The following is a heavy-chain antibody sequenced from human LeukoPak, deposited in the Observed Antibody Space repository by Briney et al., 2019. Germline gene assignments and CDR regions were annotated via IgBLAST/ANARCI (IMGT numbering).Heavy chain of an antibody. CDR3: ARGLVTTGGFFDY. V-gene: IGHV1-2*02. J-gene: IGHJ4*02. D-gene: IGHD4-17*01. CDR1: GYTFTGYY. CDR2: INPNSGGT. Sequence: GASVKVSCKASGYTFTGYYMHWVRQAPGQGLEWMGWINPNSGGTNYAQKFQGRVTMTRDTSISTAYMELSSLRSEDTAVYYCARGLVTTGGFFDYWGQGTLVTVSS.